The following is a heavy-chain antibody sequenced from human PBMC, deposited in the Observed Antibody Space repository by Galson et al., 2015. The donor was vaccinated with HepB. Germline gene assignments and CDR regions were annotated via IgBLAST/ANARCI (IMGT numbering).Heavy chain of an antibody. CDR1: GFTFSGYR. CDR2: INSDGSST. CDR3: AREGSGSPDY. J-gene: IGHJ4*02. V-gene: IGHV3-74*01. D-gene: IGHD3-22*01. Sequence: SLRLSCAASGFTFSGYRMHWVRQAPGKGLVWVSRINSDGSSTSDADSVKSRFTISRDNAKNTLFLQMNSLRAEDTAVFYCAREGSGSPDYWGQGTLVTVSS.